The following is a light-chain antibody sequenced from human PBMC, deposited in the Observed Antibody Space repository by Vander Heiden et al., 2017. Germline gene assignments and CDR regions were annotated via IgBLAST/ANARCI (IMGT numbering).Light chain of an antibody. CDR2: DAS. CDR1: QDISNY. J-gene: IGKJ3*01. CDR3: QQYDNLPLT. Sequence: DIQMTQSPSSLSASVGDRVTITCQASQDISNYLNWYQQKPVKAPKLLIYDASNLETGVPSRFSGSGSGTDFTFTISSLQPEDIATYYCQQYDNLPLTFRHGTKVDIK. V-gene: IGKV1-33*01.